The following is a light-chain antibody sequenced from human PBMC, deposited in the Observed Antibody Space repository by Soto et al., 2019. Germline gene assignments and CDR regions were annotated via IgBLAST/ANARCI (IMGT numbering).Light chain of an antibody. V-gene: IGKV1-5*01. CDR1: ESIRTW. J-gene: IGKJ1*01. CDR3: QQYNNYPRT. CDR2: DAS. Sequence: DIPMTQSHSTLSASILDRVPIXLLASESIRTWLAWYQHKPGKAPKFLIYDASSLESGVPSRFSGSGSGTEFTLTISNLQPDDFATYFCQQYNNYPRTFGQGTKV.